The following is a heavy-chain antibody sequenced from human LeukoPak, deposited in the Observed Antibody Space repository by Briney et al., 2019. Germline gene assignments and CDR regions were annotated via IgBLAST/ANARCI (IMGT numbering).Heavy chain of an antibody. CDR1: GGSISSFNYY. J-gene: IGHJ6*03. Sequence: RASETLSLTCTVSGGSISSFNYYWGWIRQPPGKGLEWIGSIYYSGSAYYNPSLKSRVTISADTSKNQFSLKLSSVTAADTAVYYCARNLQGITIFGVAIKYYYYYMDVWGKGTTVTVSS. D-gene: IGHD3-3*01. V-gene: IGHV4-39*07. CDR2: IYYSGSA. CDR3: ARNLQGITIFGVAIKYYYYYMDV.